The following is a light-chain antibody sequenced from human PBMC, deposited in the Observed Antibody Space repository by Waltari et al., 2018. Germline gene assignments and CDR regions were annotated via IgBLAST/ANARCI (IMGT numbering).Light chain of an antibody. CDR1: NSDIGTYNY. CDR2: EVN. Sequence: QSALTQPPSASGSPGQSVTISCSGTNSDIGTYNYVSWFQQHPGRAPKLLIYEVNKRPPGVPERCSGSKSDNRASLTVSGLQADDEAVYHCSSYAGSNTLVFGGGTRLTVL. V-gene: IGLV2-8*01. J-gene: IGLJ2*01. CDR3: SSYAGSNTLV.